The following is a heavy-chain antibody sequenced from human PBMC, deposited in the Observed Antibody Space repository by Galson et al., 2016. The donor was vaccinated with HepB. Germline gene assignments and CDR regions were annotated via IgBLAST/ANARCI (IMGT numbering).Heavy chain of an antibody. Sequence: TLSLTCTVSVGSISSGGYYWTWVRQHPGKGLECLGYIYYSGNTYYNPSLKSRLSISVETSKNQLSLKLKSVTAADTAVYYCARCSSYSDRRVSHLRPGRLDYWGQGALVTVSS. CDR1: VGSISSGGYY. CDR3: ARCSSYSDRRVSHLRPGRLDY. CDR2: IYYSGNT. V-gene: IGHV4-31*03. D-gene: IGHD3-22*01. J-gene: IGHJ4*02.